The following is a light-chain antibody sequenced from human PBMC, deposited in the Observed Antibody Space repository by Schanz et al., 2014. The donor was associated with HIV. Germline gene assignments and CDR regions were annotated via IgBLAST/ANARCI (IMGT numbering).Light chain of an antibody. J-gene: IGLJ3*02. CDR3: QSYELSLRASV. CDR2: GNK. V-gene: IGLV1-40*01. CDR1: RKKHGSRYH. Sequence: QSVLKEPPTGEGGPGQRGKNEWPRSRKKHGSRYHVHWYQQLPGTAPKLVIYGNKNRPSGVPDRFSGSRSDTSASLTITGLQADDEADYYCQSYELSLRASVFGGGTKLTVL.